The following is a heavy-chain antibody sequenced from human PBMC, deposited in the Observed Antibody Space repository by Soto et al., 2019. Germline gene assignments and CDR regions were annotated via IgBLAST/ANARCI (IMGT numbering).Heavy chain of an antibody. J-gene: IGHJ6*03. D-gene: IGHD6-19*01. CDR1: GGSISSYY. CDR3: ARQGLGSIFPQWLYHYYHLAV. Sequence: SETLSLTCTVSGGSISSYYWSWIRQPPGKGLEWIGYIYYSGSTNYNPSLKSRVTISVDTSKNQFSLKLSSVTAADTAVYYCARQGLGSIFPQWLYHYYHLAVWGKGTTVTVSS. V-gene: IGHV4-59*08. CDR2: IYYSGST.